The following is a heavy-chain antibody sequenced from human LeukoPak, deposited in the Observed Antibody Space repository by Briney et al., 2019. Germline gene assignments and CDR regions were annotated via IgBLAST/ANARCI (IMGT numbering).Heavy chain of an antibody. V-gene: IGHV4-34*01. D-gene: IGHD2-2*01. CDR2: INHSGST. J-gene: IGHJ3*02. Sequence: SETLSLTCAVYGGSFSGYYWSWIRQPPGKGLEWIGEINHSGSTNYNPSLKSRVTISVDTSKNQFSLKLSSVTAADTAVYYCARGRCSSTSCYARARHDASDIWGQGTMVTVSS. CDR1: GGSFSGYY. CDR3: ARGRCSSTSCYARARHDASDI.